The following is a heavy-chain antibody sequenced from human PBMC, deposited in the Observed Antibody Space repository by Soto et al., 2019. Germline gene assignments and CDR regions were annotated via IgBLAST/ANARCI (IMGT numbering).Heavy chain of an antibody. Sequence: GGSLRLSCAASGFTFSSYAMSWVRQAPGKGLEWVSAISGSGGSTYYADSVKGRFTIARDNSKNTLYLQMNSLRAEDTAVYYCAKEGYSSRWPHDAFDIWGQGTMVTVSS. D-gene: IGHD6-13*01. J-gene: IGHJ3*02. CDR1: GFTFSSYA. CDR2: ISGSGGST. V-gene: IGHV3-23*01. CDR3: AKEGYSSRWPHDAFDI.